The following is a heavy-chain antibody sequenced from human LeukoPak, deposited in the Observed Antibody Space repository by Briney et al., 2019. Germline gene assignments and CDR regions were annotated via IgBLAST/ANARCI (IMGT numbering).Heavy chain of an antibody. D-gene: IGHD3-10*01. CDR3: ASHYWMVRGAHFDY. Sequence: PSETLSLTCTVSGGSISSSSYYWGWIRQPPGKGLEWIGSIYHSGSTYYNPSLKSRVTISVDTSKNQFSLKLSSVTAADTAMYYCASHYWMVRGAHFDYWGQGTLVTVSS. CDR2: IYHSGST. CDR1: GGSISSSSYY. V-gene: IGHV4-39*07. J-gene: IGHJ4*02.